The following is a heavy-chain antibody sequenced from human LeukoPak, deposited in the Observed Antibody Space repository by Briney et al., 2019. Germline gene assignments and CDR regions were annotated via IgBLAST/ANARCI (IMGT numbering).Heavy chain of an antibody. CDR2: IYYTGNT. CDR3: ARAEREWFGELFSYYMDV. CDR1: GDSIRTSSSY. Sequence: PSETLSLTCTVSGDSIRTSSSYWGWIRQPPGKGLEWIGSIYYTGNTYYNTSLKSRVIISVDTSKNQFSLKLSSVTAADTAVYYCARAEREWFGELFSYYMDVWGKGTTVTVSS. D-gene: IGHD3-10*01. J-gene: IGHJ6*03. V-gene: IGHV4-39*07.